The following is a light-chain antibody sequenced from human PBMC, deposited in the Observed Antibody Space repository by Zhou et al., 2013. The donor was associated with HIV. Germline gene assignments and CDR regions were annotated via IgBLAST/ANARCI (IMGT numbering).Light chain of an antibody. CDR1: QSLVHSDGNTY. CDR3: MQGTHWPPYT. Sequence: DVVMTQSPLSLPVTLGQPASISCRSSQSLVHSDGNTYLNWFQQRPGQSPRRLIYKVSNRDSGVPDRFSGSGSGTDFTLKISRVEAEDVGVYYCMQGTHWPPYTFGQGTEAGGSN. CDR2: KVS. V-gene: IGKV2-30*02. J-gene: IGKJ2*01.